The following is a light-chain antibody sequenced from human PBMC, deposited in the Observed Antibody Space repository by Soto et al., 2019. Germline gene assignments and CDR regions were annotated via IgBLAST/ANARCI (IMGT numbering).Light chain of an antibody. CDR1: QSISSW. CDR2: QAS. CDR3: QEYDRYWT. Sequence: DIQMAQYPSSLSASVGDRVTITCRASQSISSWLAWYQQKPGKAPKLLIYQASSLQSGVPSRFSGSGSGTEFTLTISSLQPDDFATYYCQEYDRYWTFGQGTKVEIK. J-gene: IGKJ1*01. V-gene: IGKV1-5*03.